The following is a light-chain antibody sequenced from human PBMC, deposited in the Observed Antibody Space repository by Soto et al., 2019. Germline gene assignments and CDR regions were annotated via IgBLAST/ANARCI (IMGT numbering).Light chain of an antibody. J-gene: IGLJ1*01. V-gene: IGLV2-14*03. CDR2: DVS. CDR3: SSYTTGNTRQIV. Sequence: QSALTQPASVSGSPGQSITIPCTGTSSDVGGYNYVSWYQHHPGKAPKLIIYDVSNRPSGVSNRFSGSKSGNTASLTISGLQPEDEADYYCSSYTTGNTRQIVFGTGTKVTVL. CDR1: SSDVGGYNY.